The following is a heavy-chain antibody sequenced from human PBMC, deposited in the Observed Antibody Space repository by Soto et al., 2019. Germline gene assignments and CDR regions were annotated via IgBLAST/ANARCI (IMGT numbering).Heavy chain of an antibody. CDR2: ISGSGGST. D-gene: IGHD6-19*01. CDR1: GFTFSSYA. J-gene: IGHJ4*02. V-gene: IGHV3-23*01. CDR3: AQRAVAGTYSFDY. Sequence: GGSLRLSCAASGFTFSSYAMSWVRQAPGKGLEWVSAISGSGGSTHYADSVKGRFTISRDNSKNTLYLQMNSLRAEDTAVYYCAQRAVAGTYSFDYWGQGTLVTVSS.